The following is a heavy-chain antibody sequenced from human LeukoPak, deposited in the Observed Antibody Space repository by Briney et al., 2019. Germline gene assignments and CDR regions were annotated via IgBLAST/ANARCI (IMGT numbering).Heavy chain of an antibody. J-gene: IGHJ5*02. V-gene: IGHV3-23*01. CDR2: ISPAGGTT. CDR1: GFTFSSEA. D-gene: IGHD3-10*01. CDR3: ARDAGDGPDKNGFDP. Sequence: GGSLRLSCTVSGFTFSSEAMGWVRQLPGGGLEWVSTISPAGGTTYYAESMKGRFTISRDNSKSTLYLQMNSLRAEDTAVYYCARDAGDGPDKNGFDPWGQGTLVTVSS.